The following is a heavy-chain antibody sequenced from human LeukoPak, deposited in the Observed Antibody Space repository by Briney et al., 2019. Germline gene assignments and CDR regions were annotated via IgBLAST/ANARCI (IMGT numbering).Heavy chain of an antibody. CDR1: GYTFTSYA. CDR2: INAGNGNT. Sequence: GASVKVSCKASGYTFTSYAMHWVRQAPGQRLEWMGWINAGNGNTKYSQKFQGRVTITRDTSASTAYMELSSLRSEDTAVYYCARARWGKEGGYYFDYRGQGTLVTVSS. V-gene: IGHV1-3*01. CDR3: ARARWGKEGGYYFDY. J-gene: IGHJ4*02. D-gene: IGHD3-16*01.